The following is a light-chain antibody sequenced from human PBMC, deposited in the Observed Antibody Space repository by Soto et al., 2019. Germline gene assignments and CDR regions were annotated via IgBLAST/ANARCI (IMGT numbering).Light chain of an antibody. CDR3: QSYDSSLSGYV. V-gene: IGLV1-40*01. J-gene: IGLJ1*01. CDR2: GSS. CDR1: SSNIGAGYD. Sequence: SVRTQPPSVSGAPGQRVTISCTGSSSNIGAGYDVHWYQQLPGTAPKLLIYGSSNRPSGVPDRFSGSKSGTSASLAITGLQAEDEADYYCQSYDSSLSGYVFGTGTKLTVL.